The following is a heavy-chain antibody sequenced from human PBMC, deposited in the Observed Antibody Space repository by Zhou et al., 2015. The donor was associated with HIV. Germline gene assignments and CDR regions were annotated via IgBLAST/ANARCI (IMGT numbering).Heavy chain of an antibody. CDR2: IIPTRASA. CDR1: GRTFTKTA. J-gene: IGHJ4*01. CDR3: ATWGASATARDFWSGPFDD. V-gene: IGHV1-69*01. Sequence: QVHLVQSGAEAKKPGSSVKVSCKVSGRTFTKTALSWARQAPGQGLEWMGGIIPTRASAKYAQKFQGRVTITADELKTTAYMEMSSLRSEDTAVYYCATWGASATARDFWSGPFDDWGQGTLVTVSS. D-gene: IGHD3-3*01.